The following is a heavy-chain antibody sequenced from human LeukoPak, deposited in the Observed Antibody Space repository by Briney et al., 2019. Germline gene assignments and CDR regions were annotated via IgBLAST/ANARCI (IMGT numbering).Heavy chain of an antibody. CDR3: ATGEPYYYYGMDV. Sequence: GGSLRLSCAASGFTVSSNCMSWVRQAPGKGLEWVSVICSGGSTYYADSVKGRFTISRDNSKNTLYLQMNSLRAEDTAVYYCATGEPYYYYGMDVWGQGTTVTVSS. J-gene: IGHJ6*02. CDR1: GFTVSSNC. CDR2: ICSGGST. V-gene: IGHV3-66*02.